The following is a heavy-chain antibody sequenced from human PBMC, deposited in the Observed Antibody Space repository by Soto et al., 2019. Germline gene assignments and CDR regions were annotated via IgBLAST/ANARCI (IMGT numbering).Heavy chain of an antibody. CDR3: AKDLPTHSGYDYDY. J-gene: IGHJ4*02. Sequence: QVQLVESGGGVVQPGRSLRLSCAASGFTFSSYGMHWVRQAPGKGLEWVAVISYDGSNKYYADSVKGRFTISRDNSKNTLYLQMNSLRAEDTDVYYCAKDLPTHSGYDYDYWGQGTLVTVSS. V-gene: IGHV3-30*18. D-gene: IGHD5-12*01. CDR2: ISYDGSNK. CDR1: GFTFSSYG.